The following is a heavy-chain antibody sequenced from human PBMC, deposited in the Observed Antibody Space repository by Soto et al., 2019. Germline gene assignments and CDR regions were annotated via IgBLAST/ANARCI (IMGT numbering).Heavy chain of an antibody. V-gene: IGHV1-46*01. Sequence: QVQLVQSGAEVKKPGASVKVSCKASGYIFTNHYIHWVRQAPGQGLEWMGIINPSGGSTNYLQKFQGRITMCRDTSTSTVYMELSSLRSEDTAVYFCARADYYDSSGFYYDCWGQGTLVTVSS. CDR2: INPSGGST. CDR3: ARADYYDSSGFYYDC. J-gene: IGHJ4*02. D-gene: IGHD3-22*01. CDR1: GYIFTNHY.